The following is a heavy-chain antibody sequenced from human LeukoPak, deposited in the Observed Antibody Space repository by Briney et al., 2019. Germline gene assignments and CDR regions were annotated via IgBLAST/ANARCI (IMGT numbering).Heavy chain of an antibody. V-gene: IGHV3-21*01. CDR2: ISSSSSYI. CDR3: ARLVDYGGNFFDY. CDR1: GFTFSSYS. J-gene: IGHJ4*02. Sequence: GGSLRLSCAASGFTFSSYSMNWVRQAPGKGLEWVSSISSSSSYIYYADSVKGRFTISRDNAKNSLYLQINSLRAEDTAVYYCARLVDYGGNFFDYWGQGTLVTVSS. D-gene: IGHD4-23*01.